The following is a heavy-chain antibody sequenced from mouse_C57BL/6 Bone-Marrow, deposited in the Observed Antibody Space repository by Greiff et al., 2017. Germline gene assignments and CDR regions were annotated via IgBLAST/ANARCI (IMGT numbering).Heavy chain of an antibody. D-gene: IGHD2-3*01. CDR2: ISDGGSYT. CDR1: GFTFSSYA. Sequence: EVKLVESGGGLVKPGGSLKLSCAASGFTFSSYAMSWVRQTPEKRLEWVATISDGGSYTDYPDNVKGRFTISRDNAKNNLYLQMSHLTSEDTAMYYCARGDGVLGDWYFDVWGTGATVTVAS. V-gene: IGHV5-4*03. CDR3: ARGDGVLGDWYFDV. J-gene: IGHJ1*03.